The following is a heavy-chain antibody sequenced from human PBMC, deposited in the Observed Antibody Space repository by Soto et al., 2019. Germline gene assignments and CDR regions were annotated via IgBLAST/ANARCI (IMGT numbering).Heavy chain of an antibody. D-gene: IGHD3-10*01. CDR3: AKEWRYYGSGSPYYFDY. CDR2: ISYDGSNK. J-gene: IGHJ4*02. Sequence: QVQLVESGGGVVQPGRSLRLSCAASGFTFSSYGMHWVRQAPGKGLEWVAVISYDGSNKYYADSVKGRFTISRDNSKNTLYLQMNSLRAEDTAVYYCAKEWRYYGSGSPYYFDYWGQGTLVTVSS. CDR1: GFTFSSYG. V-gene: IGHV3-30*18.